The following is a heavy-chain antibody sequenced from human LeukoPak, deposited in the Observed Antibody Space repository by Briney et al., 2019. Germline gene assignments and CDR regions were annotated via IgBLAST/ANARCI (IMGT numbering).Heavy chain of an antibody. Sequence: SETLSLTCAVYGGSFSGYYWSWIRQPPGKGLEWIGSIYYSGSTYYNPSLKSRVTISVDTSKNQFSLKLNSVTAADTAVYYCARDRPYYYDSSGYYYNYWGQGTLVTVSS. CDR2: IYYSGST. J-gene: IGHJ4*02. CDR1: GGSFSGYY. D-gene: IGHD3-22*01. CDR3: ARDRPYYYDSSGYYYNY. V-gene: IGHV4-34*01.